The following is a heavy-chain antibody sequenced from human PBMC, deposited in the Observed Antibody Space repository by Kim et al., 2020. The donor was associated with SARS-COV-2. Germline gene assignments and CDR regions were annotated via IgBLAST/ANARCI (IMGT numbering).Heavy chain of an antibody. Sequence: ASVKVSCKASGYTFTSYDINWVRQATGQGLEWMGWMNPNSGNTGYTQKFQGRVTMTRNTSISTAYMELSSLRSEDTAVYYCARWSGLTMVRGVIMAFPRNWFDPWGQGTLVTVSS. CDR3: ARWSGLTMVRGVIMAFPRNWFDP. CDR2: MNPNSGNT. V-gene: IGHV1-8*01. J-gene: IGHJ5*02. CDR1: GYTFTSYD. D-gene: IGHD3-10*01.